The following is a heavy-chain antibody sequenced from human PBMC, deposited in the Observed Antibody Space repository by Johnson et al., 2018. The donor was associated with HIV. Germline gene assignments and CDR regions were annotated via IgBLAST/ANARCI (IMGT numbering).Heavy chain of an antibody. Sequence: VQLVESGGGVVQPGRSLRLSCAASGFTFSNYGMYWVHQAPGKGLEWVALISYDGSNKYHADSVKGRFTISRDNSKNTLYLQMNSLRPEDTAAYYCATIAAHGAAFDIWGQGTVVTVSS. CDR1: GFTFSNYG. CDR2: ISYDGSNK. D-gene: IGHD6-25*01. J-gene: IGHJ3*02. V-gene: IGHV3-30*03. CDR3: ATIAAHGAAFDI.